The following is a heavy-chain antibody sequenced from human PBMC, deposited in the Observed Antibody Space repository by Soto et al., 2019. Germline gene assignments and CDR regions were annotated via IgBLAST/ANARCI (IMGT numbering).Heavy chain of an antibody. CDR1: GGSISSYY. V-gene: IGHV4-59*01. CDR2: MYYSGNT. D-gene: IGHD2-2*01. Sequence: SETLSLTCIVSGGSISSYYWSWIRQPPGKGLKWIGYMYYSGNTNYNPSLKSRITISGGTSKNQFSLKLSSVTAADTAVYYCARARGYDCDDTSCRDLDGFDIWSQGTMVTVSS. CDR3: ARARGYDCDDTSCRDLDGFDI. J-gene: IGHJ3*02.